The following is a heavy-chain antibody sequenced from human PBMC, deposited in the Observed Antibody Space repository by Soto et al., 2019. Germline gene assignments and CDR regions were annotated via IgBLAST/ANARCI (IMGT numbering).Heavy chain of an antibody. J-gene: IGHJ4*02. Sequence: ASVKVSCKASGNTVPNYAIHWVRQAPGQGLEWMGWISAYNGNTNYAQKLQGRVTMTTDTSTSTAYMELRSLRSDDTAVYYCARDQFDSYGPKGGLDYWGQGTLVTVSS. D-gene: IGHD5-18*01. CDR3: ARDQFDSYGPKGGLDY. CDR2: ISAYNGNT. V-gene: IGHV1-18*01. CDR1: GNTVPNYA.